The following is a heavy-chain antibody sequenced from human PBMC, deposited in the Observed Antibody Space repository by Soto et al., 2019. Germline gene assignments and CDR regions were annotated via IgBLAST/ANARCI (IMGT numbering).Heavy chain of an antibody. CDR2: INHSGST. Sequence: TLSLTCAVYGGSFSGYYWCWIRQPPGKGLEWIGEINHSGSTNYNPSLKSRVTISVDTSKNQFSLKLSSVTAADTAVYYCARASEERGGDGFGYWRQGTLDTVS. CDR1: GGSFSGYY. V-gene: IGHV4-34*01. CDR3: ARASEERGGDGFGY. D-gene: IGHD2-21*02. J-gene: IGHJ1*01.